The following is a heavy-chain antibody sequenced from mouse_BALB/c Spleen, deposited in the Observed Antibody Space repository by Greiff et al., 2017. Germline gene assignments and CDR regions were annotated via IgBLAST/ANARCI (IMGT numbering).Heavy chain of an antibody. CDR2: IYPGDGDT. J-gene: IGHJ4*01. CDR3: ARHYDDYAMDY. D-gene: IGHD2-4*01. V-gene: IGHV1-87*01. Sequence: VQLQQSGAELARPGASVKLSCKASGYTFTSYWMQWVKQRPGQGLEWIGAIYPGDGDTRYTQKFKGKATLTADKSSSTAYMQLSSLASEDSAVYYCARHYDDYAMDYWGQGTSVTVSS. CDR1: GYTFTSYW.